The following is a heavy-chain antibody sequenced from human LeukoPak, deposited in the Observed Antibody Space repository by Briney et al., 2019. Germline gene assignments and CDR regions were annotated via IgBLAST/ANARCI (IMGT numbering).Heavy chain of an antibody. D-gene: IGHD6-19*01. J-gene: IGHJ4*02. CDR1: GYTFTTYG. CDR3: ARDGAVAAVFDY. CDR2: ISPYNGDT. Sequence: GAAVKVSCKASGYTFTTYGVTWARQAPGQGLEWMGWISPYNGDTNYAQNLQGRVTLTTDTSTSTAYMELRSLRSDDTAVYYCARDGAVAAVFDYWGQGTLVTVSS. V-gene: IGHV1-18*01.